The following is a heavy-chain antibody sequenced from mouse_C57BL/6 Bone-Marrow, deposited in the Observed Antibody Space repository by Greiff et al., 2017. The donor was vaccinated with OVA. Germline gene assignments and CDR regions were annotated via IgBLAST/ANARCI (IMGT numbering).Heavy chain of an antibody. Sequence: EVQLQQSGPELVKPGASVKISCKASGYTFTDYYMNWVKQSHGKSLEWIGDINPNNGGTSYNQKFKGKATLTVDKSSSTAYMELRSLTSEDSAVYYCASPSYAMDYWGQGTSVTVSS. J-gene: IGHJ4*01. CDR1: GYTFTDYY. CDR3: ASPSYAMDY. CDR2: INPNNGGT. V-gene: IGHV1-26*01.